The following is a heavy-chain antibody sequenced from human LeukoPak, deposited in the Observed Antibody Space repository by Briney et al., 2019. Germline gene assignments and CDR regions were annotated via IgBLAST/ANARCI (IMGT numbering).Heavy chain of an antibody. CDR1: GFTFSSYA. V-gene: IGHV3-30-3*01. CDR3: ARAYYYDSNRSYFDY. D-gene: IGHD3-22*01. J-gene: IGHJ4*02. Sequence: GGSLRLSCAASGFTFSSYAMHWVRQAPGKGLEWVAVISYDGSNKYYADSVKGRFTISRDNSKNTLYLQMNSLRAEDTAVYYCARAYYYDSNRSYFDYWGQGTLVTVSS. CDR2: ISYDGSNK.